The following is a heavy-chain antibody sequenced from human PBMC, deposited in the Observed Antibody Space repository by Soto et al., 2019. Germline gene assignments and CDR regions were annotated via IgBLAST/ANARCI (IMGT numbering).Heavy chain of an antibody. CDR1: GFTFSGSA. J-gene: IGHJ4*02. D-gene: IGHD6-19*01. V-gene: IGHV3-73*02. CDR3: TTLKEQWLDG. CDR2: IRSKANSYAT. Sequence: EVQLVESGGGLVQPGGSLKLSCAASGFTFSGSAMHWVRQAAGKGLEWVGRIRSKANSYATAYAASVKGRFTISRDDSKNTAYLQMNSLKTEDTAVYYCTTLKEQWLDGWGQGTLVTVSS.